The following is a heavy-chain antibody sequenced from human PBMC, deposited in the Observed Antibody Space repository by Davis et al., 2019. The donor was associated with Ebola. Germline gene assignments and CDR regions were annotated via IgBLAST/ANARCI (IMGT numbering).Heavy chain of an antibody. V-gene: IGHV4-4*07. J-gene: IGHJ4*02. CDR3: ARSKYSSSWSAFDY. D-gene: IGHD6-13*01. Sequence: PGGSLRLSCTVSGGSISSYYWSWIRQPAGKGLEWIGRIYTSGSTNYNPSLKSRVTMSVDTSKNQFSLKLSSVTAADTAVYYCARSKYSSSWSAFDYWGQGTLVTVSS. CDR2: IYTSGST. CDR1: GGSISSYY.